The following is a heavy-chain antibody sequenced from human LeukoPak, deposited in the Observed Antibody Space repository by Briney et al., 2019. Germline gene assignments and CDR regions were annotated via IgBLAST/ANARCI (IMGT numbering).Heavy chain of an antibody. Sequence: ASVKVSCKASGYTFTNYGITWVRQAPGQGLEWLGWIGAYNGHTNYAQNLQGRVTMTADTSTATAYMELRSLRSDDTAVYFCARGMHGYVSFDCWGQGTLVTVSS. CDR3: ARGMHGYVSFDC. V-gene: IGHV1-18*01. CDR2: IGAYNGHT. D-gene: IGHD3-16*01. CDR1: GYTFTNYG. J-gene: IGHJ4*02.